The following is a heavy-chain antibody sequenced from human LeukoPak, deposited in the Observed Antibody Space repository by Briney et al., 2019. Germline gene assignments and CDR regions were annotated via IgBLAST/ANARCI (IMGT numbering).Heavy chain of an antibody. V-gene: IGHV3-30*18. D-gene: IGHD3-3*01. CDR3: AKSEADFWSGYYDY. CDR1: GFSFDDSG. J-gene: IGHJ4*02. CDR2: ILSDGSKT. Sequence: PGGSLRLSCVASGFSFDDSGMHWVRQAPGKGLEWVAVILSDGSKTYYADSVKGRFTISRDNSKNTLYLQMNSLRVADTAVYYCAKSEADFWSGYYDYWGQGILVTVSS.